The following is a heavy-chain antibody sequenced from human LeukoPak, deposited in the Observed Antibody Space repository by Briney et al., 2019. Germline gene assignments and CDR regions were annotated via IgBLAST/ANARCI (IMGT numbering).Heavy chain of an antibody. CDR3: ARDPYCSVGRCYDFWSGFYSFHS. Sequence: GGSLRLSCTASGFSFSTYNTNWVRQTPEKGLEWVSSISGSGTHIYYADSVKGRFTISRDNAKNSVYLQMNSLRADDTAVYYCARDPYCSVGRCYDFWSGFYSFHSWGQGTLVTVSS. J-gene: IGHJ4*02. V-gene: IGHV3-21*01. CDR2: ISGSGTHI. D-gene: IGHD3-3*01. CDR1: GFSFSTYN.